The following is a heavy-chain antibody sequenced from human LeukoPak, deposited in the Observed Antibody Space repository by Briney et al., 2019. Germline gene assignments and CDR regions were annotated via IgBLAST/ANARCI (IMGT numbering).Heavy chain of an antibody. V-gene: IGHV3-7*01. Sequence: GGSLRLSCAASGFTFNIYWMSCVRQAPGKGLEWVANINQDGSEKNYVDSVKGRFTISRDNAKNSLYLQMNSQRAEDTAVYYCARDWAGGDDYWGQGTLVTVSS. J-gene: IGHJ4*02. CDR3: ARDWAGGDDY. D-gene: IGHD3-16*01. CDR1: GFTFNIYW. CDR2: INQDGSEK.